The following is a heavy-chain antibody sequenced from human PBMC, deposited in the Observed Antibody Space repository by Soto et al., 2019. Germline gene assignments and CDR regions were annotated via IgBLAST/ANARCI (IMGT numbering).Heavy chain of an antibody. CDR3: ARVASKAYYYDSTNTWFAP. CDR2: IIPIFGTA. Sequence: SVKVSCKASGGTFSSYAISWVRQAPGQGLEWMGGIIPIFGTANYAQKFQGRVTITADESTSTAYMELSSLRSEDTAVYYCARVASKAYYYDSTNTWFAPGGKGTLVTVPS. D-gene: IGHD3-22*01. J-gene: IGHJ5*02. V-gene: IGHV1-69*13. CDR1: GGTFSSYA.